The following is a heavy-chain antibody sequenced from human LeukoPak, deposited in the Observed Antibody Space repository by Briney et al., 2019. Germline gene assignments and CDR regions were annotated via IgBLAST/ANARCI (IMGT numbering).Heavy chain of an antibody. CDR2: INSDGSST. D-gene: IGHD1-1*01. CDR1: GFTFSSYW. CDR3: ARRVTGTTPPYYFDY. J-gene: IGHJ4*02. Sequence: GGSLRLSCVASGFTFSSYWMHWVRQAPGKGLVWVSRINSDGSSTNYADSVKGRFTISRDNAKNTLYLQMNSLRAEDTAVYYCARRVTGTTPPYYFDYWGQGTLVTVSS. V-gene: IGHV3-74*01.